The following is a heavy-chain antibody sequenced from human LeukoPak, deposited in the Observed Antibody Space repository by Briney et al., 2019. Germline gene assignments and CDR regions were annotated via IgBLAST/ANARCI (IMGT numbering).Heavy chain of an antibody. V-gene: IGHV4-39*01. CDR3: ARHVAGKGPGPFDY. J-gene: IGHJ4*02. Sequence: SETLSLTRTVSGGSISSSSYYWGWIRQPPGKGLEWIGSIYYSGSTYYNPSLKSRVTISVDTSKNQFSLKLSSVTAADTAVYYCARHVAGKGPGPFDYWGQGTLVTVAS. CDR1: GGSISSSSYY. D-gene: IGHD6-13*01. CDR2: IYYSGST.